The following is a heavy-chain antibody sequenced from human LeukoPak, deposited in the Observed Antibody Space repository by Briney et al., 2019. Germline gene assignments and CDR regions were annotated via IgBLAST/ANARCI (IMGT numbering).Heavy chain of an antibody. Sequence: SETLSLTCTVSGGSISSSSYYWGWIRQPPGKGLEWIGSIYYSGSTYYNPSLKSRVTISVDTSKNQFSLKLSSVTAADTAVYYCARVWDDSSGYWEYYFDYWGQGTLVTVSS. CDR1: GGSISSSSYY. J-gene: IGHJ4*02. D-gene: IGHD3-22*01. CDR3: ARVWDDSSGYWEYYFDY. CDR2: IYYSGST. V-gene: IGHV4-39*07.